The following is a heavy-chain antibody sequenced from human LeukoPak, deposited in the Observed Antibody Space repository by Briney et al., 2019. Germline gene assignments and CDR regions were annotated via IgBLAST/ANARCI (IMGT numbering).Heavy chain of an antibody. CDR1: GYTFTGYY. CDR2: INPNSGGT. Sequence: ASVKVSCKASGYTFTGYYMHWVRQAPGQGLEWMGWINPNSGGTNYAQKFQGRVTMTRDTSISTAYMELSRLRSDDTAVYYYARVGYCSGGSCYSIPPRYWGQGTLVTVSS. J-gene: IGHJ4*02. CDR3: ARVGYCSGGSCYSIPPRY. D-gene: IGHD2-15*01. V-gene: IGHV1-2*02.